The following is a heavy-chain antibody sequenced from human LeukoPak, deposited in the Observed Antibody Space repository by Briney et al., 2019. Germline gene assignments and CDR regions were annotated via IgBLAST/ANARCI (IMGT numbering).Heavy chain of an antibody. Sequence: PGGSLRLSCAASGCTISSSYMSWVRQAPGKGLEWVSIIYSGGSTYYADSVKGRFTISRDNSKNTLYLQMNSLRAEDTAVYYCARDSTVRWSYWGQGTLVTVS. CDR3: ARDSTVRWSY. V-gene: IGHV3-53*01. CDR1: GCTISSSY. J-gene: IGHJ4*02. D-gene: IGHD3-3*01. CDR2: IYSGGST.